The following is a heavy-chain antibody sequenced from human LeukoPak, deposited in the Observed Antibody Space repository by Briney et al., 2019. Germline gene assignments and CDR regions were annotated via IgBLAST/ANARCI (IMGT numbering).Heavy chain of an antibody. D-gene: IGHD3-10*01. CDR3: ARDLGLWFEGDYYYGMDV. Sequence: ASVTVSCTASGYTFTSYAMHWVRQAPGQRLEWMGWINVGNGNTKYSQKFQGRVTITRDTSASTAYMELSSLRSEDTAVYYCARDLGLWFEGDYYYGMDVWGQGTTVTVSS. V-gene: IGHV1-3*01. CDR1: GYTFTSYA. J-gene: IGHJ6*02. CDR2: INVGNGNT.